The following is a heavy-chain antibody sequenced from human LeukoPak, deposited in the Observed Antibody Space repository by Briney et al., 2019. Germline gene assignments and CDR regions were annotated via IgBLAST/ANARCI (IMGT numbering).Heavy chain of an antibody. V-gene: IGHV3-23*01. D-gene: IGHD5-24*01. CDR3: AKSGYNRFDY. CDR1: GFTFSSSA. CDR2: ISGSGSGGST. Sequence: GGSLRLSCAASGFTFSSSAMSWVRQAPGKGLEWVSNISGSGSGGSTYYADSVKGRFTISRDNSKNTPYLQMNSLRAEDTAVYYCAKSGYNRFDYWGQGTLVTVSS. J-gene: IGHJ4*02.